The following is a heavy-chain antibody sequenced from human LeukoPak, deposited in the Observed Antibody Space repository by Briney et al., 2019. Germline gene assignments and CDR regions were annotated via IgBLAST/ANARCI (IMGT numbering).Heavy chain of an antibody. CDR1: GFTFSSYW. V-gene: IGHV3-7*01. CDR3: ARVSITMVRGVFDY. Sequence: GGSLRLSCAASGFTFSSYWMSWVRQAPGKGLEWVANIKQDGSEKYYVDSVKGRFTISRDNAKNSLYLQMNSLRAEDTAVHYCARVSITMVRGVFDYWGQGTLVTVSS. D-gene: IGHD3-10*01. CDR2: IKQDGSEK. J-gene: IGHJ4*02.